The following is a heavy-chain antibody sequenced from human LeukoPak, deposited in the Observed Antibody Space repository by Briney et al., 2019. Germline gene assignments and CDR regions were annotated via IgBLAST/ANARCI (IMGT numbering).Heavy chain of an antibody. Sequence: ASVKVSCKASGYTFTSYYMHWVRQAPGQGLEWMGIINPSGGSTSYAQKFQGRVTMTRDTSTSTVYMELSSLRSEDTAVYYCARERYCGGDCYPPLNFQHWGQGTLVTVSS. CDR3: ARERYCGGDCYPPLNFQH. CDR2: INPSGGST. D-gene: IGHD2-21*02. V-gene: IGHV1-46*01. CDR1: GYTFTSYY. J-gene: IGHJ1*01.